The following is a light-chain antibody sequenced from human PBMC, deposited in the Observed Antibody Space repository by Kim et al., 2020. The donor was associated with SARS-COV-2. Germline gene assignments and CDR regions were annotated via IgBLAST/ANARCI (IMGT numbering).Light chain of an antibody. V-gene: IGLV2-23*02. J-gene: IGLJ2*01. CDR1: SSDVGSSNF. CDR3: CSYAGSTTLI. Sequence: QSALTQPASVSGSPVQSITISCTGTSSDVGSSNFVSWYHQHPDKAPILMIYEVTKRPSGVSNRFSGSKSGNTASLTISWLRAEDVADYYCCSYAGSTTLICGGGTKVTVL. CDR2: EVT.